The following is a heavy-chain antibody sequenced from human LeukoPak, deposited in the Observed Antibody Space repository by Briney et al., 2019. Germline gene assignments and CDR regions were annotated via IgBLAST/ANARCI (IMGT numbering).Heavy chain of an antibody. Sequence: PGGSLRLSCAASGFTFSSYSINWVRQAPGKGLEWVADIKQDGSEKYYVDSVKGRFTISRDNAKNSLYLQMNSLRAEDTAVYYCAFQTRNWFDPWGQGTLVTVSS. CDR2: IKQDGSEK. CDR1: GFTFSSYS. J-gene: IGHJ5*02. CDR3: AFQTRNWFDP. V-gene: IGHV3-7*01.